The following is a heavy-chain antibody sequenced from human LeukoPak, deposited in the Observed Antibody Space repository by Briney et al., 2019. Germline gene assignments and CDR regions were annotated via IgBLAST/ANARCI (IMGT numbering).Heavy chain of an antibody. D-gene: IGHD5-18*01. J-gene: IGHJ3*02. V-gene: IGHV3-9*01. Sequence: QPGRSLRLSCAASGFSFDDYAMHWVRQAPGKGLEWVSGISWNSGSIGYADSVKGRFTISRDNAKNSLYLQMNSLRAEDTAVYYCAREPGYSYGFDAFDIWGQGTMVTVSS. CDR2: ISWNSGSI. CDR3: AREPGYSYGFDAFDI. CDR1: GFSFDDYA.